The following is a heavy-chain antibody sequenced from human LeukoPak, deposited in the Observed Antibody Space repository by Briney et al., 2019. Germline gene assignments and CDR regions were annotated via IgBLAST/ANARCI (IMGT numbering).Heavy chain of an antibody. J-gene: IGHJ5*02. CDR3: ARIAVAGP. CDR1: GGTFTTYV. CDR2: IIPTFGTA. V-gene: IGHV1-69*13. Sequence: ASVKVSCKASGGTFTTYVMSWVRQAPGQGLEWMGGIIPTFGTANYAQKFQGRVTITADESTSTAYMELSSLRSEDTAVYYCARIAVAGPWGQGTLVTVSS. D-gene: IGHD6-19*01.